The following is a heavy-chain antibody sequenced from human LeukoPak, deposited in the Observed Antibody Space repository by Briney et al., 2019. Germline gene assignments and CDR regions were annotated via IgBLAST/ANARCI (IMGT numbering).Heavy chain of an antibody. V-gene: IGHV1-18*01. D-gene: IGHD6-19*01. CDR2: IRAYKGNT. J-gene: IGHJ6*03. CDR3: ARDPLEQWLALDYYMDV. Sequence: TSVKVSCTAAGYTFSSYGVSWVRQAPRQGLGGLRWIRAYKGNTNYAQKLQGRVTMTTDTSTSTAYMELRSLRSDDTAVYYCARDPLEQWLALDYYMDVWRKGTTVTVPS. CDR1: GYTFSSYG.